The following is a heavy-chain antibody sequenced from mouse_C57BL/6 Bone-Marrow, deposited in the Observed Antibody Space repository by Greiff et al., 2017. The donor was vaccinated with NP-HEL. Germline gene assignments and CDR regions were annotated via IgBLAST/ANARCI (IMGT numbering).Heavy chain of an antibody. Sequence: EVKLVESGGGLVKPGGSLKLSCAASGFTFSSYAMSWVRQTPEKRLEWVATISDGGSYTYYPDNVKGRFTITRDNAKNNLYLQMSHLKSEDTAMDYCARNYYGSSHFFDYWGQGTTLTVSS. CDR3: ARNYYGSSHFFDY. CDR1: GFTFSSYA. D-gene: IGHD1-1*01. J-gene: IGHJ2*01. CDR2: ISDGGSYT. V-gene: IGHV5-4*03.